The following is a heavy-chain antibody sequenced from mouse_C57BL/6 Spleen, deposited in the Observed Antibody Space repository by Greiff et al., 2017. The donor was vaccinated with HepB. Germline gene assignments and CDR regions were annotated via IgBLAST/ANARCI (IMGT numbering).Heavy chain of an antibody. CDR2: INPNNGGT. CDR1: GYTFTDYN. Sequence: EVQLQQSGPELVKPGASVKMSCKASGYTFTDYNMHWVKQSHGKSLEWIGYINPNNGGTSYNQKFKGKATLTVNKSSSTAYMELRSLTSEDSAVYYCARWNDYDGGRYFDYWGQGTTLTVSS. CDR3: ARWNDYDGGRYFDY. D-gene: IGHD2-4*01. V-gene: IGHV1-22*01. J-gene: IGHJ2*01.